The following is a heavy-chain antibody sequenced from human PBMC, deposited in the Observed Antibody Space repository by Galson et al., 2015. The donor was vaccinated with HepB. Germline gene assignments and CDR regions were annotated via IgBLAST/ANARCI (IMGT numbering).Heavy chain of an antibody. Sequence: SLRLSCAASGFTFSSYWMHWVRQIPGKGLVWVSRVNTDGSDTNYADSVKGRFTISRDNAKNTLYLQMTSLRAEDTAVYFCARGVDGYSYGYPSTWGQGTLVTVSS. CDR3: ARGVDGYSYGYPST. J-gene: IGHJ5*02. V-gene: IGHV3-74*01. D-gene: IGHD5-18*01. CDR1: GFTFSSYW. CDR2: VNTDGSDT.